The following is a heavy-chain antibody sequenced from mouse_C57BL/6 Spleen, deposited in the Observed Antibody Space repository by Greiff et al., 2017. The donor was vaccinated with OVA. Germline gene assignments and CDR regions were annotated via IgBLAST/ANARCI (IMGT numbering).Heavy chain of an antibody. Sequence: QVQLQQSGAELVKPGASVKMSCKASGYTFTSYWITWVKQRPGQGLEWIGDIYPGSGSTNYNEKFKSKATLTVDTSSSTAYMQLSSLTSEDSAVYYCARLGKDGGAWYFDVWGTGTTVTVSS. J-gene: IGHJ1*03. D-gene: IGHD3-3*01. CDR2: IYPGSGST. CDR3: ARLGKDGGAWYFDV. V-gene: IGHV1-55*01. CDR1: GYTFTSYW.